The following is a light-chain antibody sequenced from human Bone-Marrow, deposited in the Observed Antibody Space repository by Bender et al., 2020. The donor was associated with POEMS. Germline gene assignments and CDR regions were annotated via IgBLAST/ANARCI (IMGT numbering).Light chain of an antibody. V-gene: IGLV2-14*01. CDR3: VAWDDTLNGWV. CDR2: EVS. J-gene: IGLJ2*01. CDR1: SSDIGGYNY. Sequence: QSALTQPASVSGSPGQSITISCTGTSSDIGGYNYVSWYQQHPGKAPKLMIYEVSNRPSGVSNRFSASKSGYTASLTISGLLPEDEADYYCVAWDDTLNGWVFGGGTKLTVL.